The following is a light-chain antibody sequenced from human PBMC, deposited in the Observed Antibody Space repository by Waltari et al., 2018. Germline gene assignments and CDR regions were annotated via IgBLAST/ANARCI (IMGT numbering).Light chain of an antibody. J-gene: IGKJ2*01. CDR3: QQYGNSPIYT. CDR1: QSVSSSY. CDR2: GAS. V-gene: IGKV3-20*01. Sequence: ESVMTQSPGTLSLSPGERATLSCRASQSVSSSYLAWYQQRPGQAPRLLTDGASSRATGVPDRFSASGSGTDFTLTISRLEPEDFAVYYCQQYGNSPIYTFGQGTKLEI.